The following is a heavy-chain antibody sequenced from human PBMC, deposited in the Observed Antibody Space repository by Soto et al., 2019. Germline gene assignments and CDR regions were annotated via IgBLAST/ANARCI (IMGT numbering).Heavy chain of an antibody. D-gene: IGHD3-22*01. Sequence: SETLSLTCTVSGGSISSYYWSWIRQPPGKGLEWIGYIYYSGSTNYNPSLKSRVTISVDTSKNQFSLKLSSVTAADTAVYYCAREKTYYYDSSGYSPGNFDYWGQGTLVTVSS. V-gene: IGHV4-59*01. J-gene: IGHJ4*02. CDR1: GGSISSYY. CDR3: AREKTYYYDSSGYSPGNFDY. CDR2: IYYSGST.